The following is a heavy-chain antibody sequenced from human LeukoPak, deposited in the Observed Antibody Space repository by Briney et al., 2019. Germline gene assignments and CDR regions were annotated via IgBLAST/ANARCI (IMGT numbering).Heavy chain of an antibody. CDR2: ISSNGGSS. Sequence: GGSLRLSCAVSGFTFSSYAMSWVRQAPGKGLEWVSRISSNGGSSYNVDSVKGRFTISRDNSKNTLYLQMNSLRAEDTAVYYCAREAGTYYFDYWGQGTLVTVSS. CDR1: GFTFSSYA. D-gene: IGHD6-13*01. J-gene: IGHJ4*02. V-gene: IGHV3-23*01. CDR3: AREAGTYYFDY.